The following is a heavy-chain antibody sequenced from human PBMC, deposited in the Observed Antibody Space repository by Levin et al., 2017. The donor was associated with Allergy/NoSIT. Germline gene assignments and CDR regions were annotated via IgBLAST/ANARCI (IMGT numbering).Heavy chain of an antibody. Sequence: SCAASGFTFSSDGMHWVRQAPGKGLEWVALISYDGGYKYYADSVKGRFTLSRDNSKNTLYMQMNSLRAEDTAVYYCAKDRSNTWSFDYWGQGTLVTVSS. CDR2: ISYDGGYK. V-gene: IGHV3-30*18. D-gene: IGHD6-13*01. CDR1: GFTFSSDG. J-gene: IGHJ4*02. CDR3: AKDRSNTWSFDY.